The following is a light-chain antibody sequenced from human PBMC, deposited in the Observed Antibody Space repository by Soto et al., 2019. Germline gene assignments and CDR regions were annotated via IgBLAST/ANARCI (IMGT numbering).Light chain of an antibody. CDR2: KAS. J-gene: IGKJ1*01. Sequence: EIRMTQSPSTLSGAVGERVTISCRASQSISSWLAWYQQKPGKAPKLLIYKASSLESGVPSRFSGSGSGTEFTLSISSLQPEDFATYYCQHYNSYPWTFGQGTKVDIK. CDR1: QSISSW. CDR3: QHYNSYPWT. V-gene: IGKV1-5*03.